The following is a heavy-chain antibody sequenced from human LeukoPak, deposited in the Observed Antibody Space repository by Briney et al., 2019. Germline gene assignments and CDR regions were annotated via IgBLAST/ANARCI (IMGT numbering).Heavy chain of an antibody. D-gene: IGHD5-18*01. CDR2: ISSSSSYI. J-gene: IGHJ4*02. CDR3: ARDGALVYTAMVTDY. Sequence: PGGSLRLSCAASGFTFSSYSMNWVRQAPGKGLEWVSSISSSSSYIYYADSVKGRFTISRDNAKNSLYLQMNSLRAEDTAVYYCARDGALVYTAMVTDYWGQGTLVTVSS. V-gene: IGHV3-21*01. CDR1: GFTFSSYS.